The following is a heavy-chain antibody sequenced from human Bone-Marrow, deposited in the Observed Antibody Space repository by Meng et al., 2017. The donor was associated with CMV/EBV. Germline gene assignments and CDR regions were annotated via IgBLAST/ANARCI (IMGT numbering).Heavy chain of an antibody. J-gene: IGHJ6*02. Sequence: ASVKVSCKTSGYTFTGYYMQWVRQAPGQGLEWMGWINPNSGGTNYAQQFQGRVTITRNTSTNTVYMDLSSLRFEDTAVYYCARGPPYCTSTRCFPYYYNGLDVWGQGTTVTVSS. CDR2: INPNSGGT. CDR1: GYTFTGYY. V-gene: IGHV1-2*02. D-gene: IGHD2-2*01. CDR3: ARGPPYCTSTRCFPYYYNGLDV.